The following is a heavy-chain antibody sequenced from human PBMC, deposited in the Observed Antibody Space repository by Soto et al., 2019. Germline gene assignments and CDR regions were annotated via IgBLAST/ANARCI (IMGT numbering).Heavy chain of an antibody. Sequence: EVQLLESGGGLVQPGGSLRLSCAASGFTFSSYAMSWVRQAPGKGLEWVSAISGSGGSTYYADSVKGRFTISRDNSNSTLYLRMNILRAEDTAVYYCAGSSDWYAWFDPWGQGTLVTVSS. CDR3: AGSSDWYAWFDP. CDR1: GFTFSSYA. CDR2: ISGSGGST. V-gene: IGHV3-23*01. J-gene: IGHJ5*02. D-gene: IGHD6-19*01.